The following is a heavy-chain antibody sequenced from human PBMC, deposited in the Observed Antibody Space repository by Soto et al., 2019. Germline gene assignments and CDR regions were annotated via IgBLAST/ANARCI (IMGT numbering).Heavy chain of an antibody. CDR3: ARDATLVGYCSSTSCYKGVY. CDR1: GFTFSSYA. CDR2: ISYDGSNK. V-gene: IGHV3-30-3*01. D-gene: IGHD2-2*02. Sequence: AGGSLRLSCAASGFTFSSYAMHWVRQAPGKGLEWVAVISYDGSNKYYADSVKGRFTISRDNSKNTLYLQMNSLRAEDTAVYYCARDATLVGYCSSTSCYKGVYWGQGTLVTVSS. J-gene: IGHJ4*02.